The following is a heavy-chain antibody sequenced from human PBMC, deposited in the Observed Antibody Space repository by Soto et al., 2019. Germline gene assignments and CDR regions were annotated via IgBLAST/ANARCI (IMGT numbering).Heavy chain of an antibody. CDR3: AGDEGDCSSTSCYEYYYSYGMDV. Sequence: QVQLVQSGAEVKKPGSSVKVSCKASGGTFSSYAISWVRQAPGQGLEWMGGIIPIFGTANYAQKFQGRVTITADESTSTASMELGSLGPEDTAVFYCAGDEGDCSSTSCYEYYYSYGMDVWGQGPRSPSP. CDR2: IIPIFGTA. CDR1: GGTFSSYA. V-gene: IGHV1-69*01. J-gene: IGHJ6*02. D-gene: IGHD2-2*01.